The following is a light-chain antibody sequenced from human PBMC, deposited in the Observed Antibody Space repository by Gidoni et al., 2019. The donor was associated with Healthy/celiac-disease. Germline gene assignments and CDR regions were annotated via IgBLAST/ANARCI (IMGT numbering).Light chain of an antibody. J-gene: IGLJ1*01. CDR3: SSYTSSSTLV. V-gene: IGLV2-14*01. Sequence: QSALTQTASVSGSPGQSITISCTGTSSDVGGYNYVAWYQQHPGKAPKLMIYDVRNRPSGVSNRFSGSKSGNTASLTISGLQAEDEADYYCSSYTSSSTLVFGTGTKVTVL. CDR2: DVR. CDR1: SSDVGGYNY.